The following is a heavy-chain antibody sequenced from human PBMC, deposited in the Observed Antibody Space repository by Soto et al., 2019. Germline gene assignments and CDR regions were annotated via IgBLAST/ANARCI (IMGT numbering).Heavy chain of an antibody. Sequence: XGTLLLTSRVCGGCVSGYYWNSIPQPPGKGLEWIGEIDHSGYTNYNPSLKSRVTISVDTSKNQFSLRLTSVTAADTAVYYCARVRDWFDPCGQGTLVTVSS. D-gene: IGHD3-3*01. CDR3: ARVRDWFDP. CDR1: GGCVSGYY. V-gene: IGHV4-34*01. CDR2: IDHSGYT. J-gene: IGHJ5*02.